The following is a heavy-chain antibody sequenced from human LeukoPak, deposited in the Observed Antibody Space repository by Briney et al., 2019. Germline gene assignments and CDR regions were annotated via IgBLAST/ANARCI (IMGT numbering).Heavy chain of an antibody. CDR2: ITSDGTTT. CDR1: GFSFSTTW. J-gene: IGHJ4*02. CDR3: TVPSRGFDY. Sequence: GGSLRLSCAASGFSFSTTWMHWVRQLPGQGLVWVARITSDGTTTSYAESVKGRFTISRDNAKNTLYLQMNSLRAEDTAVYYCTVPSRGFDYWGQGTLVTVSS. V-gene: IGHV3-74*03. D-gene: IGHD6-6*01.